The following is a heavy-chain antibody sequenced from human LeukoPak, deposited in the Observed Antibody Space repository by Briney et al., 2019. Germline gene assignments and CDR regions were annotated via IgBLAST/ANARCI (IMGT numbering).Heavy chain of an antibody. J-gene: IGHJ6*02. CDR3: ARDDILTGFNYGMDV. D-gene: IGHD3-9*01. CDR2: INTNTGNP. Sequence: ASVKVSCKASGYTFTSYGISWVRQAPGQGLEWMGWINTNTGNPTYAQGFTGRFVFSLDTSVSTAYLQISSLKAEDTAVYYCARDDILTGFNYGMDVWGQGTTVTVSS. CDR1: GYTFTSYG. V-gene: IGHV7-4-1*02.